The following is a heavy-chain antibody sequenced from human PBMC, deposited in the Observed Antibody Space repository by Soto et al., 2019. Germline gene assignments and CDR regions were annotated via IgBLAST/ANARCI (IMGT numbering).Heavy chain of an antibody. CDR3: AREQSKYSSGWYYYYYYGMDG. D-gene: IGHD6-19*01. J-gene: IGHJ6*02. V-gene: IGHV1-18*01. Sequence: QVQLVQSGAEVKKPGASVKVSCKASGYTFTSYGISWVRQAPGQGLEWMGWISAYNGNTNYAQKLQGRVTMTTDTSTSTDYMELRSLRSDDTTVYYCAREQSKYSSGWYYYYYYGMDGWGQGTTVTVSS. CDR1: GYTFTSYG. CDR2: ISAYNGNT.